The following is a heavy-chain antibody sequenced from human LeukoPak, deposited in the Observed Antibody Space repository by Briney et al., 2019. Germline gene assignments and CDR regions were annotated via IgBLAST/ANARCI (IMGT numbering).Heavy chain of an antibody. CDR1: GDSVSSNSAA. CDR2: TYYRSKWYN. V-gene: IGHV6-1*01. J-gene: IGHJ6*03. D-gene: IGHD6-19*01. Sequence: SQTLSLTCAISGDSVSSNSAAWNWIRQSPSRSLEWLGRTYYRSKWYNDYAVSVKSRITINPDTSKNQFSLQLNSVTPEDTAVYYCARGIPGYSSGWYRDDYYYYYMDVWGKGTTVTISS. CDR3: ARGIPGYSSGWYRDDYYYYYMDV.